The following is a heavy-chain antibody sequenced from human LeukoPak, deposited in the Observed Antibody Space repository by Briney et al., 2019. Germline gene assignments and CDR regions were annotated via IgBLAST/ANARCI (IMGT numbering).Heavy chain of an antibody. V-gene: IGHV4-59*08. CDR3: ARHDPVGHYQRGMDV. D-gene: IGHD1-26*01. Sequence: SETLSLTCTVSGGSISGYFWSCIRQPPGQGLDWIGYIYYNGATLYSPSLRSRVSMSVDTSKNQFSLNLSSVTAADTARYYCARHDPVGHYQRGMDVWGQGTTVIVSS. J-gene: IGHJ6*02. CDR1: GGSISGYF. CDR2: IYYNGAT.